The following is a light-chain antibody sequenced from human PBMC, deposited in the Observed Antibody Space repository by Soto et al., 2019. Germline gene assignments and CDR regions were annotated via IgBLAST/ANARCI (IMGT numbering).Light chain of an antibody. CDR3: QQYNNWPLT. CDR1: QSVSNN. CDR2: GAS. Sequence: EIVLTQSPCTLSLSPVERATLSCRASQSVSNNYLAWYQQKPGQAPRLLIYGASNRATGIPDRFSGRGSGTEFTLTISGLQSEDFAVYYCQQYNNWPLTLGGGTKVDIK. V-gene: IGKV3D-15*01. J-gene: IGKJ4*01.